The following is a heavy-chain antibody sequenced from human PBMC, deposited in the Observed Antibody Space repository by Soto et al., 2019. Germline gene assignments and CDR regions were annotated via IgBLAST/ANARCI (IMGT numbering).Heavy chain of an antibody. Sequence: QVQLVQSGAEVKKPGSSVKVSCKAPGGTFSSYAISWVRQAPGQGLEWMGGIIPIFGTANYAQKFQGRVTITADESTSTGDMGLSSLRSEDTAVYYCARSQGGSSSLDIYYYYYYGMDVWGQGTTVTVSS. CDR1: GGTFSSYA. D-gene: IGHD2-15*01. CDR3: ARSQGGSSSLDIYYYYYYGMDV. J-gene: IGHJ6*02. CDR2: IIPIFGTA. V-gene: IGHV1-69*01.